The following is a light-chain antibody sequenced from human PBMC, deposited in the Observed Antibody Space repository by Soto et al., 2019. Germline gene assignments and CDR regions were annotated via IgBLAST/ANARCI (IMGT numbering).Light chain of an antibody. CDR2: EVT. J-gene: IGLJ1*01. CDR1: TRDIGGYNL. CDR3: CSYAGSSTLYV. V-gene: IGLV2-23*02. Sequence: QSVLTKHASVYGSPGQSITIYCTGTTRDIGGYNLVSWYQQHPGKAPQLMIYEVTKRPSGVSNRFSGSRSGNTASLTIYGLQAEDEADYYCCSYAGSSTLYVFGTGTKLTVL.